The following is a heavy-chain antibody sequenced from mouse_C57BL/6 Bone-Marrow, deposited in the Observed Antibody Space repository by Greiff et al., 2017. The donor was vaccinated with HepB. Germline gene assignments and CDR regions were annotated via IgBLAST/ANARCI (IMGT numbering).Heavy chain of an antibody. CDR1: GFTFSSYA. J-gene: IGHJ4*01. D-gene: IGHD1-1*01. Sequence: EVMLVESGGGLVKPGGSLKLSCAASGFTFSSYAMSWVRQTPEKRLEWVATISDGGSYTYYPDNVKGRFTISRDNAKNNLYLQMSHLKSEDTAMYYCARGYYGSSYPYYYAMDYWGQGTSVTVSS. CDR3: ARGYYGSSYPYYYAMDY. CDR2: ISDGGSYT. V-gene: IGHV5-4*03.